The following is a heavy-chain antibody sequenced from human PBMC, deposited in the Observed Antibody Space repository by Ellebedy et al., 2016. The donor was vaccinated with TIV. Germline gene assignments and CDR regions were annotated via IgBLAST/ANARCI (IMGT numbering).Heavy chain of an antibody. J-gene: IGHJ4*02. CDR1: GFSFDAYT. D-gene: IGHD1-1*01. Sequence: GESLKISXTASGFSFDAYTMHWVRHVPGKGLEWVSLITWDGSDTFYADSVRGRFTISRDNIKNSLYLQMDSLKTEDAALYYCAKESGFGSEVLDSWGRGSLVTVSS. V-gene: IGHV3-43*01. CDR2: ITWDGSDT. CDR3: AKESGFGSEVLDS.